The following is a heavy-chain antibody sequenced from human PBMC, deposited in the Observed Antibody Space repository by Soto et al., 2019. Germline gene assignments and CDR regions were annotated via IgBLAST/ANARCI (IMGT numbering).Heavy chain of an antibody. CDR1: GFTISDAF. CDR2: IQSKPAGGTI. CDR3: VTDKIEYVVAHLFDP. V-gene: IGHV3-15*01. Sequence: EVQLVESGGDLVTPGGCIRLSCAASGFTISDAFMSWVSQAPGKGLEWVGRIQSKPAGGTIDYPAPVKDRFSISRDDSKNTLYLQINILKSEDTAVYYCVTDKIEYVVAHLFDPCGQGTLVTFSS. D-gene: IGHD3-16*01. J-gene: IGHJ5*02.